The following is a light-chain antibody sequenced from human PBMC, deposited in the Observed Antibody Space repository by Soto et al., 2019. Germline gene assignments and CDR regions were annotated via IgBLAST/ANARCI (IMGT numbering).Light chain of an antibody. Sequence: QSVLTQPPSASGSPGQSVTISCTGTSSDVGGYKYVSWYQQHPGKAPKLMIFEVHKRPSGVPDRFSGSKSGNTASLTVSGLQAEDEADYYCSSYGGTNNLLFGGGTKLTVL. V-gene: IGLV2-8*01. CDR2: EVH. J-gene: IGLJ2*01. CDR3: SSYGGTNNLL. CDR1: SSDVGGYKY.